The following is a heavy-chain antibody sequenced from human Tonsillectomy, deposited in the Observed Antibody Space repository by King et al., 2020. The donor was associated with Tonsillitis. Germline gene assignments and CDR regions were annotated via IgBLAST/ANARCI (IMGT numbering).Heavy chain of an antibody. CDR2: INAGNGDT. V-gene: IGHV1-3*01. CDR3: ARDPRITMVRGLGAFDI. CDR1: GYTFTNYA. D-gene: IGHD3-10*01. J-gene: IGHJ3*02. Sequence: QLVQSGAEVKKPGASVKVSCKASGYTFTNYAMHWVRQAPGQGLEWMGWINAGNGDTKYSQKFQGRVTITRDTSATTAYMELSSLRSEDTAVYFCARDPRITMVRGLGAFDIWGQGTMVTVSS.